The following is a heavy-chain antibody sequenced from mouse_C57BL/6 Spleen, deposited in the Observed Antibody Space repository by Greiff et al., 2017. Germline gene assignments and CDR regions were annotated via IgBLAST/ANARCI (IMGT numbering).Heavy chain of an antibody. CDR3: ARSAMITTKAWFAY. CDR2: IDPSDSYT. J-gene: IGHJ3*01. V-gene: IGHV1-50*01. Sequence: QVQLQQPGAELVKPGASVKLSCKASGYTFTSYWMQWVKQRPGQGLEWIGEIDPSDSYTNYNQKFKGKATLTVDTSSSTAYMQLSSLTSEDSAVYYCARSAMITTKAWFAYWGQGTLVTVSA. D-gene: IGHD2-4*01. CDR1: GYTFTSYW.